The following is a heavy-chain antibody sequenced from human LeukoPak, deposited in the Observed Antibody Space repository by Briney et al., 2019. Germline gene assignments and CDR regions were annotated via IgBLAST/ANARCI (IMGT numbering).Heavy chain of an antibody. CDR1: GGTFSSYA. CDR3: ARGPRLRYFDWLSPPVDY. V-gene: IGHV1-69*13. D-gene: IGHD3-9*01. J-gene: IGHJ4*02. CDR2: IIPIFGTA. Sequence: SVKVSCKASGGTFSSYAISWVRQAPGQGLEWMGGIIPIFGTANYAQKFQGRVTITADESTSTAYMELSSLRSEDTAVYYCARGPRLRYFDWLSPPVDYWGQGTLVTVSS.